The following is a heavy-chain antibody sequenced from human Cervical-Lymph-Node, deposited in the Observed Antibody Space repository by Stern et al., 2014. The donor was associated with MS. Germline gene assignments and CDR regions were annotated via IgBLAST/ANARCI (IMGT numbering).Heavy chain of an antibody. J-gene: IGHJ4*02. Sequence: VQLVESGGGVVQPGRSLRLSCAASGFSFSSYGMYWVRQAPGKGLEGGSVIWHDGKNEYYADSVKGRFTISRDNAKSTVYLQMNSLRDEDTAVYFCARHPAAAGTGVHLEYWGQGTLVIVS. CDR2: IWHDGKNE. CDR3: ARHPAAAGTGVHLEY. V-gene: IGHV3-33*01. CDR1: GFSFSSYG. D-gene: IGHD6-13*01.